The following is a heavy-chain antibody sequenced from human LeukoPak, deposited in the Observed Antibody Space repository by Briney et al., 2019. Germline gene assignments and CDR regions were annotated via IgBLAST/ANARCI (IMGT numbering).Heavy chain of an antibody. D-gene: IGHD6-19*01. CDR1: GYTFTSYA. Sequence: GASVKVSCKASGYTFTSYAMNWVRQAPGQGLEWMGWINTNTGNPTYAQGFIGRFVFSLDTSVSTAYLQISSLKAEDTAVYYCASASSGWYARDGDAFDIWGQGTMVTVSS. CDR3: ASASSGWYARDGDAFDI. CDR2: INTNTGNP. J-gene: IGHJ3*02. V-gene: IGHV7-4-1*02.